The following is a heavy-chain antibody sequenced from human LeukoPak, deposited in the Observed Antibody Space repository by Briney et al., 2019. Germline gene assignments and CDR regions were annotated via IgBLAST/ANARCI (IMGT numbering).Heavy chain of an antibody. CDR3: ARVIATRPHYHYYMDV. D-gene: IGHD6-6*01. J-gene: IGHJ6*03. V-gene: IGHV3-11*04. CDR1: GFTFSEHY. Sequence: GGSLRLSCAASGFTFSEHYTSWIRQAPGKGLEWVSYISNSGRTIYYADSVKGRFIISRGNAENSLYLQMNSLRAEDTAVYYCARVIATRPHYHYYMDVWGKGTTVTVSS. CDR2: ISNSGRTI.